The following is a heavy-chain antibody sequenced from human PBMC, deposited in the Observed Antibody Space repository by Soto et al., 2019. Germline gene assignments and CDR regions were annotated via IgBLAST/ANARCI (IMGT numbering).Heavy chain of an antibody. D-gene: IGHD1-1*01. J-gene: IGHJ4*02. CDR2: MNPNTGNS. Sequence: ASVKVSCKASGYTFTSYDIYWVRQATGQGLEWMGWMNPNTGNSAYAQKFQGRVTVTSDTSINTVHMELNSLRSEDTAVYYCARRAETNGWNGFGADKYYFDFWGQGTLVNVSS. V-gene: IGHV1-8*01. CDR3: ARRAETNGWNGFGADKYYFDF. CDR1: GYTFTSYD.